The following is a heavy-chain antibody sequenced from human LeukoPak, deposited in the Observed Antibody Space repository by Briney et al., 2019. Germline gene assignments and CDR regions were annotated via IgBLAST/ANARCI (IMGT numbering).Heavy chain of an antibody. V-gene: IGHV3-23*01. CDR1: GFTFPNFA. Sequence: GALRLSCAASGFTFPNFAMTWVRRAPGRGPEWVSGITGTTGDTNYADSVKGRFTISRDNSKNTLYLQMTSLRAEDTAIYYCAKSQSPQWRRYDTYNDASDIWGQGTMVTVSS. J-gene: IGHJ3*02. CDR3: AKSQSPQWRRYDTYNDASDI. D-gene: IGHD1-1*01. CDR2: ITGTTGDT.